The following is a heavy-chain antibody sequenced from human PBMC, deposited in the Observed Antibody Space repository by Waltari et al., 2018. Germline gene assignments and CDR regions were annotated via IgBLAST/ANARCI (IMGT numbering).Heavy chain of an antibody. D-gene: IGHD2-2*01. J-gene: IGHJ4*02. CDR3: ARERVLGYCSSTSCYAGYFDY. Sequence: QVQLVQSGAEVKKPGSSVKVSCKASGGTFSSYAISWVRQAPGQGPEWMGGIIPIFGTANYAQKFQGRVTITADESTSTAYMELSSLRSEDTAVYYCARERVLGYCSSTSCYAGYFDYWGQGTLVTVSS. CDR1: GGTFSSYA. V-gene: IGHV1-69*01. CDR2: IIPIFGTA.